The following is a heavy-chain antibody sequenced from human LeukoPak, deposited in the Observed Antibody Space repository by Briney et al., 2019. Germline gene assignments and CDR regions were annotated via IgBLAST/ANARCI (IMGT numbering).Heavy chain of an antibody. D-gene: IGHD4-17*01. Sequence: PGGSLRLSCAASGFTFSSYGMHWVRQAPGKGLEWVAVIWYDGSNKYYADSVKGRFTISRDNSKNTLYLQMNSLRAEDTAVYYCARDPTTVTKGFDIWGQGTIVTVSS. J-gene: IGHJ3*02. CDR3: ARDPTTVTKGFDI. CDR1: GFTFSSYG. CDR2: IWYDGSNK. V-gene: IGHV3-33*01.